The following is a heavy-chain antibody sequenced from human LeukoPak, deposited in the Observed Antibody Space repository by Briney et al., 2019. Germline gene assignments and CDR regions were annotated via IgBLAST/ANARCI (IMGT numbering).Heavy chain of an antibody. D-gene: IGHD3-16*01. J-gene: IGHJ4*02. CDR2: IKPDGSDK. CDR1: GFSFTSYW. Sequence: GGSLRLSCAASGFSFTSYWMTRVRQAPGKGLEWVANIKPDGSDKYYVDSVKGRFTISRDNAKNSLYLQMSSLRAEDTAVYYCTAGALGYWGRGTLINVSS. CDR3: TAGALGY. V-gene: IGHV3-7*01.